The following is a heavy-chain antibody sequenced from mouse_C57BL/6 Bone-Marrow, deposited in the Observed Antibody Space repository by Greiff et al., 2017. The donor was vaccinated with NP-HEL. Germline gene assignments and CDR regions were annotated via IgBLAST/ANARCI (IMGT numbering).Heavy chain of an antibody. Sequence: QVQLQQSGPELVKPGASVKISCKASGYAFSSSWMHWVKQRPGKGLAWIGRIYPGDGDTNYNGKFKGKATLTADKSSSTAYMQLSSLTSEDAAVYFCASQTAQALWFAYWGQGTLVTVSA. CDR2: IYPGDGDT. D-gene: IGHD3-2*02. V-gene: IGHV1-82*01. J-gene: IGHJ3*01. CDR3: ASQTAQALWFAY. CDR1: GYAFSSSW.